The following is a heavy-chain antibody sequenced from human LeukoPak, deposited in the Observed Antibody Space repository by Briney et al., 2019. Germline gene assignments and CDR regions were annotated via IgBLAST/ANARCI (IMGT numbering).Heavy chain of an antibody. Sequence: SETLSLTCTVSGGSIISGDYYWTWIRQPPGKGLEWIGYIYYSGRTYYNPSLKSRLAISVYTSKNQFSLNLTSATAADTAIYFCARYYDTLSYMDVWGKGTTVTVSS. D-gene: IGHD3-9*01. CDR3: ARYYDTLSYMDV. CDR1: GGSIISGDYY. J-gene: IGHJ6*03. CDR2: IYYSGRT. V-gene: IGHV4-30-4*08.